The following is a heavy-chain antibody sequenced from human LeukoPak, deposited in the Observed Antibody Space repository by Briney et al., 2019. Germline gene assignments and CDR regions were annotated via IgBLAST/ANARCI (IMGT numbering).Heavy chain of an antibody. CDR3: ARDLGVIIDP. CDR1: GFTFSSYA. D-gene: IGHD3-16*01. CDR2: ISSSSSYI. V-gene: IGHV3-21*01. Sequence: GGSLRLSCAASGFTFSSYAMSWVRQAPGKGLEWVSSISSSSSYIYYADSVKGRFTISRDNAKNSLYLQMNSLRAEDTAVYYCARDLGVIIDPWGQGTLVTVSS. J-gene: IGHJ5*02.